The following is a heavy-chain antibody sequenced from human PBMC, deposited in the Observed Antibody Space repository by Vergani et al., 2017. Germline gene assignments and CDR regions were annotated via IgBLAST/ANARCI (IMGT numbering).Heavy chain of an antibody. D-gene: IGHD6-13*01. CDR1: GFTFSSYG. CDR3: AKDRDSSSWYPNWFDP. Sequence: VQLLESGGGLVQPGGSLRLSCAASGFTFSSYGMHWVRQAPGKGLEWVAFIRYDGSNKYYADSVKGRFTISRDNSKNTLYLQMNSLRAEDTAVYYCAKDRDSSSWYPNWFDPWGQGTLVTVSS. CDR2: IRYDGSNK. V-gene: IGHV3-30*02. J-gene: IGHJ5*02.